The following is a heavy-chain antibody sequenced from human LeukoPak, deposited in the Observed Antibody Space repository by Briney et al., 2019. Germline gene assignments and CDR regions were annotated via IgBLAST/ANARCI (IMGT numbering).Heavy chain of an antibody. CDR2: INHSGST. V-gene: IGHV4-34*01. J-gene: IGHJ4*02. CDR3: ARARPYSYGYYFDY. Sequence: PSETLSLTCAVYSGSFSGYYWSWIRQPPGKGLEWIGEINHSGSTNYNPSLKSRVTISVDTSKNQFSLKLSSVTAADTAVYYCARARPYSYGYYFDYWGQGTLVTVSS. D-gene: IGHD5-18*01. CDR1: SGSFSGYY.